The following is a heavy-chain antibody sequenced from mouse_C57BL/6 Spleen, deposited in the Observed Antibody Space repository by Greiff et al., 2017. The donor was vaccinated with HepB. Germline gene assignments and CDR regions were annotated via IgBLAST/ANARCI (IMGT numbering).Heavy chain of an antibody. CDR1: GFSLTSYG. CDR3: ARHGGQLRPHWYFDV. V-gene: IGHV2-6-1*01. CDR2: IWSDGST. J-gene: IGHJ1*03. D-gene: IGHD3-2*02. Sequence: VKLQESGPGLVAPSQSLSITCTVSGFSLTSYGVHWVRQPPGKGLEWLVVIWSDGSTTYNSALKSRLSISKDNSKSQVFLKMNSLKTDDTAMYYCARHGGQLRPHWYFDVWGTGTTVTVSS.